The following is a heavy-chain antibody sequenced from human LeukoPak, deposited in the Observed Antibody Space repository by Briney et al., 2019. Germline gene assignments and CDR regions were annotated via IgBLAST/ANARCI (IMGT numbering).Heavy chain of an antibody. CDR3: ARAYSGSETCDYFDN. CDR2: TRNKRNRYTT. J-gene: IGHJ4*02. Sequence: GGSLRLSCVVSGFIISDHYMDWVRQAPGKGLEWVGRTRNKRNRYTTEYAASVNGRFTISRDDSQNSLYLQMNSLKTEDTAVYYCARAYSGSETCDYFDNWGQGTLVTVPS. CDR1: GFIISDHY. V-gene: IGHV3-72*01. D-gene: IGHD3-10*01.